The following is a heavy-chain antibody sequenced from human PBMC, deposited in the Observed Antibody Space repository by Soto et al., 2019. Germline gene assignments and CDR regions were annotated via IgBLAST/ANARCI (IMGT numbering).Heavy chain of an antibody. D-gene: IGHD1-7*01. Sequence: GASVKVSCKASGYTFTGYYMHWVRQAPGQGLEWIGWINPNSGGTNYAQKFQGWVTMTRDTSISTAYMELSRLRSEDTAVYYCARGGEVEYTGTYYYYYYGMDVWGQRTTVTVSS. V-gene: IGHV1-2*04. CDR3: ARGGEVEYTGTYYYYYYGMDV. CDR2: INPNSGGT. CDR1: GYTFTGYY. J-gene: IGHJ6*02.